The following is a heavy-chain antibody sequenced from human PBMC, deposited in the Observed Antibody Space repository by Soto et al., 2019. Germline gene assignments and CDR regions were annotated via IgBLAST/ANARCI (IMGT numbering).Heavy chain of an antibody. CDR3: AKDLPSGVVISGRDY. CDR1: GFTFSSYG. D-gene: IGHD3-3*01. CDR2: ISYDGSNK. J-gene: IGHJ4*02. Sequence: GXSLILSCAASGFTFSSYGMHCVRQAPSKGLEWVAVISYDGSNKYYADSVKGRFTISRDNSKNTLYLQMNRLRAEDTAVYYCAKDLPSGVVISGRDYWGQGTLVTVSS. V-gene: IGHV3-30*18.